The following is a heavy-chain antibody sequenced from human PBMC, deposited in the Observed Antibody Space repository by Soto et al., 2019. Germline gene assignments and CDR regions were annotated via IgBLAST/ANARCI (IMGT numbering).Heavy chain of an antibody. CDR2: IYWDDSK. Sequence: QITLKESGPTLVKPTQTLTLTCTFSGFSLPTDRVGVGWIRQPPGKALEWLAVIYWDDSKTYRPSLKSRHTIPKDTSKNQVALTMTDSDPVDTATFYCAHAYGGRSLYWGQGTLVTVSS. D-gene: IGHD1-26*01. CDR3: AHAYGGRSLY. J-gene: IGHJ4*02. V-gene: IGHV2-5*02. CDR1: GFSLPTDRVG.